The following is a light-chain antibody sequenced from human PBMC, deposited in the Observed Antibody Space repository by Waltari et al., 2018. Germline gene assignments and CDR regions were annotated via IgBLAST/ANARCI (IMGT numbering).Light chain of an antibody. CDR2: GNN. CDR1: SSNIGPGYY. CDR3: QSYDSSLSHWV. V-gene: IGLV1-40*01. J-gene: IGLJ3*02. Sequence: QSVLTQTPSVSGAPGQRVIISCTGRSSNIGPGYYVHWYQQLPETAPKLLISGNNNRPSGVPDRFFGSKSGTSASLAITGLQAEDEADYYCQSYDSSLSHWVFGGGTKLTVL.